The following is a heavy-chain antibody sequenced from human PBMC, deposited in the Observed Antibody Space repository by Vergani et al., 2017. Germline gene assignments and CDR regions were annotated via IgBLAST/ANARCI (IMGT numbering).Heavy chain of an antibody. CDR2: IIPIFGTA. J-gene: IGHJ6*02. V-gene: IGHV1-69*12. D-gene: IGHD5-18*01. Sequence: QVQLVQSGAEVKKPGSSVKVSCKASGGTFSSYAISWVRQAPGQGLEWMGGIIPIFGTANYAQKFQGRVTITADESTSTAYMELSSLRSEDTAVYYCARVVDTAMSYDVPYYYGMDVWGQGTTVTVSS. CDR3: ARVVDTAMSYDVPYYYGMDV. CDR1: GGTFSSYA.